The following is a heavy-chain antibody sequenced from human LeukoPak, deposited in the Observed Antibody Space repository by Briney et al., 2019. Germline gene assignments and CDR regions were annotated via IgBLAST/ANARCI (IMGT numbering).Heavy chain of an antibody. V-gene: IGHV3-30*18. J-gene: IGHJ4*02. CDR2: ISYDGSNK. CDR3: AKGSVVVAALDY. Sequence: GGSRRLSCAASGFTFSSYGVHWVRQAPGKGLEWVAVISYDGSNKYYADSVKGRFTISRDNSKNTLYLQMNSLRAEDTAVYYCAKGSVVVAALDYWGQGTLVTVSS. CDR1: GFTFSSYG. D-gene: IGHD2-15*01.